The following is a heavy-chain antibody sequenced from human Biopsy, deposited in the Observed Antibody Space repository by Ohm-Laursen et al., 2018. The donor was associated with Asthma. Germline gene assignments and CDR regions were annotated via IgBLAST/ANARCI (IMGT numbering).Heavy chain of an antibody. J-gene: IGHJ4*02. Sequence: SSLRLSCSASGRHFGSYNMRWARQAPGKGLEWVAVITFDGSTQHYGDSVKGRFTISRDNSKNMLFLQMNSLRAEDTAVYYCLRDTLGYYFDIWGQGTQVTVSS. CDR1: GRHFGSYN. V-gene: IGHV3-30-3*01. D-gene: IGHD6-13*01. CDR2: ITFDGSTQ. CDR3: LRDTLGYYFDI.